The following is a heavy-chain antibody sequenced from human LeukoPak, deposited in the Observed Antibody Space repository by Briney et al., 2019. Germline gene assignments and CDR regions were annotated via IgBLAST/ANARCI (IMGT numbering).Heavy chain of an antibody. CDR3: ARGVVIAPQTFDY. J-gene: IGHJ4*02. CDR2: IHFGGST. Sequence: SETLSLTCSVSGDYINSHYWTWIRQSSGRCLEWLGYIHFGGSTKYNPSLKSPVTISIDTSRTQFSLRVYSVTAADTAVYYCARGVVIAPQTFDYWGQGTLVTVSS. D-gene: IGHD2-21*01. CDR1: GDYINSHY. V-gene: IGHV4-59*11.